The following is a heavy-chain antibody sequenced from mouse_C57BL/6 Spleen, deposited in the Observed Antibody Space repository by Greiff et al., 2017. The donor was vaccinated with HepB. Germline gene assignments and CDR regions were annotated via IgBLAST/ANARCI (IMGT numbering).Heavy chain of an antibody. Sequence: DVKLVESGGGLVKPGGSLKLSCAASGFTFSDYGMHWVRQAPEKGLEWVAYISSGSSTIYYADTVKGRFTISRDNAKNTLFLQMTSLRSEDTAMYYCARIGTTVVAPMDYWGQGTSVTVSS. CDR2: ISSGSSTI. CDR3: ARIGTTVVAPMDY. D-gene: IGHD1-1*01. J-gene: IGHJ4*01. CDR1: GFTFSDYG. V-gene: IGHV5-17*01.